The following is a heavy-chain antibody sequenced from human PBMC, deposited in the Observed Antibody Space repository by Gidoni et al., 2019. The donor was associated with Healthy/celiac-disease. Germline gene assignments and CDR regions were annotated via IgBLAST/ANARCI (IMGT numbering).Heavy chain of an antibody. J-gene: IGHJ4*02. CDR3: ARGGYSYVGYWSY. D-gene: IGHD5-18*01. CDR2: INHSGST. V-gene: IGHV4-34*01. Sequence: QVQLQQWGAGLLKPSETLSLTCAVYGGSFSGYYWSWIRQPPGKGLEWIGEINHSGSTNYNPSLKSRVTISVDTSKNQFSLKLSSVTAADTAVYYCARGGYSYVGYWSYWGQGTLVTVSS. CDR1: GGSFSGYY.